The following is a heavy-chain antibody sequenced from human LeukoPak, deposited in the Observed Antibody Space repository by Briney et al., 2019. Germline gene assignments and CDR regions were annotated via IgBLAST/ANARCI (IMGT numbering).Heavy chain of an antibody. CDR2: ISYSGTT. V-gene: IGHV4-39*01. CDR3: ARGDSSDYRLCNWFDP. CDR1: GGSISSRSYY. D-gene: IGHD3-22*01. Sequence: SETLSLTXTVSGGSISSRSYYWGWIRQPPGKGLEWIGSISYSGTTYYNPSLKSRVTMSVDTSKNQFSLKLTSVTAADTAVYYCARGDSSDYRLCNWFDPWGQGTLVTVSS. J-gene: IGHJ5*02.